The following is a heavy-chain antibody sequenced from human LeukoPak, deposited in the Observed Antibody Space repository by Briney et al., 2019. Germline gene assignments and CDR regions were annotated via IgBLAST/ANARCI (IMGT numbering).Heavy chain of an antibody. Sequence: GGSLRLSCATSGFTFRTYGMHWVRQAPGKGLEWVAFIWGDGSNQYYADSVRGRFTISRDNSKNSLYLEINSLRAEDTAVYYCARDGIQSIDYWGQGTLVTVSS. D-gene: IGHD3-3*02. CDR1: GFTFRTYG. CDR3: ARDGIQSIDY. J-gene: IGHJ4*02. CDR2: IWGDGSNQ. V-gene: IGHV3-33*01.